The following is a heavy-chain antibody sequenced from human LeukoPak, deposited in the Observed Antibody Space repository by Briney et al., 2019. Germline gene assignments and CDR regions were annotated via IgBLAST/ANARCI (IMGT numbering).Heavy chain of an antibody. J-gene: IGHJ4*02. CDR2: IKPDGSLI. D-gene: IGHD1-26*01. CDR3: AKWELYSGFYYIDY. V-gene: IGHV3-7*01. CDR1: GFTFSSYW. Sequence: PGGSLRLSCAASGFTFSSYWMTWVRQCPGKGLEWVANIKPDGSLIYYVDSVKGRFTISRDNAKNSLYLQMNSLRAEDTAVYYCAKWELYSGFYYIDYWGQGTLATVSS.